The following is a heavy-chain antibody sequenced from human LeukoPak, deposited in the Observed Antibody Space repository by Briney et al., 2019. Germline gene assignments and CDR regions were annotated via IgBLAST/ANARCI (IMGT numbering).Heavy chain of an antibody. J-gene: IGHJ4*02. CDR3: ASLRTGSEFDY. CDR1: GGSISSYY. D-gene: IGHD2-8*02. CDR2: IYYSGST. Sequence: SETLSLTCTVSGGSISSYYWGWIRQPPGKGLEWIGYIYYSGSTNYNPSLKNRVTISVDTSKNQFSLKRSSVTAADTAVYYCASLRTGSEFDYWGQGTLVTVSS. V-gene: IGHV4-59*08.